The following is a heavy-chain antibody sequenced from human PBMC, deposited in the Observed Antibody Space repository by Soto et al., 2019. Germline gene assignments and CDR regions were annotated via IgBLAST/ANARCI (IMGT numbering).Heavy chain of an antibody. CDR1: GFTFSSYA. J-gene: IGHJ6*02. CDR3: AKDGRNNGIYGMDV. Sequence: EVQLLESGGGLVQPGGSLRLSCAASGFTFSSYAMSWVRQAPGKGLEWVSAISGSGGSTYYADSGKGRVTISRDNSKNTLELQMNSLRAEDTAVYYFAKDGRNNGIYGMDVWGQGTTVTVSS. CDR2: ISGSGGST. D-gene: IGHD1-20*01. V-gene: IGHV3-23*01.